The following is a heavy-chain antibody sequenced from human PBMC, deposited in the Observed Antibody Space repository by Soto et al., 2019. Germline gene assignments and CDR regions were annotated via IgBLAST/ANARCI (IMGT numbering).Heavy chain of an antibody. CDR3: AKDQYCGGGRCYWSN. V-gene: IGHV3-23*01. CDR1: GFTFSSYT. CDR2: ISGSGGTT. D-gene: IGHD2-15*01. Sequence: GFLRLSCAASGFTFSSYTMSLVRQTPVKGLECVSAISGSGGTTYYADSVKGRFTISRDNSKNTLYVQMNSLRAEDTAVYYSAKDQYCGGGRCYWSNWGQGTLVTVSS. J-gene: IGHJ4*02.